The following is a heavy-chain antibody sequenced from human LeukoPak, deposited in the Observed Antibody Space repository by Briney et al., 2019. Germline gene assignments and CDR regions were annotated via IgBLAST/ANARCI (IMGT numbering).Heavy chain of an antibody. CDR1: GFIFSTYA. Sequence: GGSLRLSCAASGFIFSTYAMHWVRQAPGKGLEWVAYIRYDGDNKYYADSVKGRFTISRDNSKNTLYLQMNSLRTEDTAVYYCAKDQLYYDFWSEVDYWGQGTLVAVSS. V-gene: IGHV3-30*02. D-gene: IGHD3-3*01. CDR3: AKDQLYYDFWSEVDY. J-gene: IGHJ4*02. CDR2: IRYDGDNK.